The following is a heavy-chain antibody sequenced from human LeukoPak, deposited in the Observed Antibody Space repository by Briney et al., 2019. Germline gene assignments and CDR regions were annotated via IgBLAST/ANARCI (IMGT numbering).Heavy chain of an antibody. V-gene: IGHV3-73*01. Sequence: GGSLRLSCAASGFTFSGSAMHWVRQASGKGLEWVGRIRSKANSYATAYAASVKGRFTIPRDGSKNTAYLQMNSLKTEDTAVYYCTSRGSCSSTSCPDLYYYYYMDVWGKGTTVTVSS. CDR3: TSRGSCSSTSCPDLYYYYYMDV. D-gene: IGHD2-2*01. CDR1: GFTFSGSA. J-gene: IGHJ6*03. CDR2: IRSKANSYAT.